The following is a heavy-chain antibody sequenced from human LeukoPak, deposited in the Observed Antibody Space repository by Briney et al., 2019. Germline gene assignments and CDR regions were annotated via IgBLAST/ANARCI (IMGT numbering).Heavy chain of an antibody. CDR1: GGTFSSYA. CDR2: IIPIFGTA. Sequence: GASVKVSCKXSGGTFSSYAISWVRQAPGQGLEWMGGIIPIFGTANYAQKFQGRVTITADESTSTAYMELSSLRSEDTAVYYCADHRNFWSGYYWFDPWGQGTLVTVSS. J-gene: IGHJ5*02. V-gene: IGHV1-69*13. CDR3: ADHRNFWSGYYWFDP. D-gene: IGHD3-3*01.